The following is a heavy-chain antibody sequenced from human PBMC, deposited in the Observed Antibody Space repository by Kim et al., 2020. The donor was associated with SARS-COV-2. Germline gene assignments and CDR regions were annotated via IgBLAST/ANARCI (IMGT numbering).Heavy chain of an antibody. V-gene: IGHV4-34*01. CDR2: INHSGGT. CDR1: GGSFSGYY. Sequence: SETLSLTCAVYGGSFSGYYWTWIRQRQGKGLEWIGEINHSGGTNYNPSLKSRVSISVDTSKNQFSLKLSSVTAADTAVYYCARGLSFWYYYDSSGYYYWFDPWGQGTLVTVSS. D-gene: IGHD3-22*01. CDR3: ARGLSFWYYYDSSGYYYWFDP. J-gene: IGHJ5*02.